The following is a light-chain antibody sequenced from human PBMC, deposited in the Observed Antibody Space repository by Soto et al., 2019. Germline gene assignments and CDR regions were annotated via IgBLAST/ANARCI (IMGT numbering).Light chain of an antibody. CDR2: DHS. J-gene: IGKJ1*01. Sequence: IRLTQCASTLYASVGERVTITCRASQRIXSRFVWYQRKSGKADRPLIXDHSSLESGVPSRFRGSGSGKEFTLTLSSLQPDEIATYYCQQYYRDAPWMFGQGTKVDIK. CDR3: QQYYRDAPWM. CDR1: QRIXSR. V-gene: IGKV1-5*01.